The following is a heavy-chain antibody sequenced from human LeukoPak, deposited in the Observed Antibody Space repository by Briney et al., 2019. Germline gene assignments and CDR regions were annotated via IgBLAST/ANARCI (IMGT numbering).Heavy chain of an antibody. D-gene: IGHD1-26*01. CDR2: IYPDDSDT. CDR1: GHTFNNYW. Sequence: GESLKISCKGSGHTFNNYWIGWVRQMPGKGLEWMGIIYPDDSDTRYSPSFQGQVTISADKSINTAYLQWNSLKASDTAMYYCARRRDLYSGSYYPFDYWGQGTLVTVSS. J-gene: IGHJ4*02. V-gene: IGHV5-51*01. CDR3: ARRRDLYSGSYYPFDY.